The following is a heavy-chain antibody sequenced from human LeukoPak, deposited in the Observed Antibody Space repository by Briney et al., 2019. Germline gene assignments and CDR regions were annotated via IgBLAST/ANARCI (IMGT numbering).Heavy chain of an antibody. CDR1: GYTFTSYD. Sequence: GASVKVSCKASGYTFTSYDINWVRQATGQGLEWMGWMNPNSGNTGYAQKFQGRVTMTRNTSISTAYMELGSLRSEDTAVYYCASITMVRGVIQTPYYYYGMDVWGQGTTVTVSS. D-gene: IGHD3-10*01. CDR2: MNPNSGNT. V-gene: IGHV1-8*01. CDR3: ASITMVRGVIQTPYYYYGMDV. J-gene: IGHJ6*02.